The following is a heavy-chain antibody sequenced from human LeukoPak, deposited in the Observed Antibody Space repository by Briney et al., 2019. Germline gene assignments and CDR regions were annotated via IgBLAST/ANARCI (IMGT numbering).Heavy chain of an antibody. CDR3: ARGTRGYSYGYPFDY. J-gene: IGHJ4*02. Sequence: ASVKVSCKASGYTFTSYGISWVRQAPGQGLEWMGWISAYNGNTNYAQKLQGRVTMTTDTSTSTAYMELRSLRSDDTAVYYCARGTRGYSYGYPFDYWGQGTLATVSS. D-gene: IGHD5-18*01. CDR1: GYTFTSYG. CDR2: ISAYNGNT. V-gene: IGHV1-18*01.